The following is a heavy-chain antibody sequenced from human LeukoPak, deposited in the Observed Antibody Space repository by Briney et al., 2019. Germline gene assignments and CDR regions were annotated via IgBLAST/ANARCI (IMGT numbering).Heavy chain of an antibody. CDR2: ISFDGNNK. J-gene: IGHJ4*02. V-gene: IGHV3-30*03. D-gene: IGHD2-8*02. CDR1: GFIFRSHG. CDR3: ARDVVYDDKFGARDY. Sequence: GGSLRLSCAASGFIFRSHGMNWVRQAPGKGLEWVAVISFDGNNKYYADSVKGRFTISRDNSKSTLDLQMNSLRAEDTALYYCARDVVYDDKFGARDYWGQGTLVTVSS.